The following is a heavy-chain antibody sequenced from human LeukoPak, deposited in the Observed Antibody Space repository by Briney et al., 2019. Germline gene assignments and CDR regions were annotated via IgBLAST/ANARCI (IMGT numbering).Heavy chain of an antibody. J-gene: IGHJ3*01. CDR2: IFPVDSGP. CDR3: GMSGDRVPLQDDVFDV. V-gene: IGHV5-51*01. Sequence: RGESLKISCKVSGYSFTSYCIGWVGRMPGKGLEWTGLIFPVDSGPTYSPSFQGQVTISVDKSINTAYLQLTSLQAWDTAMYYCGMSGDRVPLQDDVFDVWGQGTMVTVST. CDR1: GYSFTSYC. D-gene: IGHD1-26*01.